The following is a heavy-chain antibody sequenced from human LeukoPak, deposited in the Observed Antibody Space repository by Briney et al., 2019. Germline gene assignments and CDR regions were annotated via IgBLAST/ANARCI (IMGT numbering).Heavy chain of an antibody. CDR3: ATARVRLGELSLPEVRDD. CDR2: FDPEDGGT. CDR1: VYTLTELA. V-gene: IGHV1-24*01. J-gene: IGHJ4*02. Sequence: ASVKVSCKVSVYTLTELAIHWVRQAPGKGFEWMGAFDPEDGGTIYAQKFQGRITLTEDTSTDTAYMELRSLSSEDTAVYYCATARVRLGELSLPEVRDDWGQGTLISVSS. D-gene: IGHD3-16*02.